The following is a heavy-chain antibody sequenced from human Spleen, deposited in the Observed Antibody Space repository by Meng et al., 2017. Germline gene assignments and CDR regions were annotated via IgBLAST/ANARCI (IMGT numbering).Heavy chain of an antibody. CDR1: GGSLIDYY. J-gene: IGHJ4*02. V-gene: IGHV4-34*01. CDR3: ARGPTTMAHDFDY. D-gene: IGHD4-11*01. CDR2: INHSGST. Sequence: QVQLQHWGEGRLKPSETLSLTSVVSGGSLIDYYWSWIRQPPGKGLEWIGEINHSGSTNYNPSLESRATISVDTSQNNLSLKLSSVTAADSAVYYCARGPTTMAHDFDYWGQGTLVTVCS.